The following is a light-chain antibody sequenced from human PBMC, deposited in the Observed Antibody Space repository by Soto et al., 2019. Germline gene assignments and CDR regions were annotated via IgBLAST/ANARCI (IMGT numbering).Light chain of an antibody. J-gene: IGKJ4*01. CDR2: DAS. V-gene: IGKV3-11*01. CDR1: QSVSSK. Sequence: EIVLTQSPATLSLSPGERVTLSCRASQSVSSKLAWYQQKPGQAPRLLIYDASNRATGIPARFSGSGSGTDFTLTISSLEPEDIGVYYCQQRSNWPLTFGGGTKVEIK. CDR3: QQRSNWPLT.